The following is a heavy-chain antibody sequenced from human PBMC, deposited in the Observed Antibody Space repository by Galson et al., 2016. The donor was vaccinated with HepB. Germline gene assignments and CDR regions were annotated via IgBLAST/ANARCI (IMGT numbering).Heavy chain of an antibody. CDR3: AKDTRGGLYSRWFDP. Sequence: SLRLSCAASGFTFSNYAMSWVRQAPGKGLEWVSAVSGSGGSPYYADSVKGRFTISRDNSKNTLYLQMNSLRVEDTALYYCAKDTRGGLYSRWFDPWGQGTLVPVSS. CDR2: VSGSGGSP. V-gene: IGHV3-23*01. J-gene: IGHJ5*02. D-gene: IGHD6-13*01. CDR1: GFTFSNYA.